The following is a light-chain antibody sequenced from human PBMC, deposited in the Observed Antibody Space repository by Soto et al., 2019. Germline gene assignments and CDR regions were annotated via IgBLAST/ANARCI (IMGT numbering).Light chain of an antibody. J-gene: IGKJ1*01. Sequence: DIQMTQSPSSLSASVGDRVTITCRASRGINNDLAWYRQKPGKGPSLLIYAASTLHSGVPSRFSGSGSGTDFTLTISSLQPEDVATYFCQKYNSAPWTFGQGTKVEIK. CDR2: AAS. CDR1: RGINND. CDR3: QKYNSAPWT. V-gene: IGKV1-27*01.